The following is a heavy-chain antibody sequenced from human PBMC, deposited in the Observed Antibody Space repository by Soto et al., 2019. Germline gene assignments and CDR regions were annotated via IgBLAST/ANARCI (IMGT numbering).Heavy chain of an antibody. Sequence: SETLSLTCTVSGGSISSSSYYWGWIRQPPGKGLEWIGSIYYSGSTYYNPSLKSRVTISVDTSKNQFSLKLSSVTAADTAVYYCARSYYGSGYYYMDVWGKGTTVTVSS. J-gene: IGHJ6*03. CDR2: IYYSGST. D-gene: IGHD3-10*01. V-gene: IGHV4-39*01. CDR3: ARSYYGSGYYYMDV. CDR1: GGSISSSSYY.